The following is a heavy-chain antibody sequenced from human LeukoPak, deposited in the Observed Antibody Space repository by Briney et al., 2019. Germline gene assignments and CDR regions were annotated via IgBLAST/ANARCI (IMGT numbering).Heavy chain of an antibody. CDR1: GFTFSSDG. J-gene: IGHJ4*02. D-gene: IGHD1-26*01. CDR2: RWYDGSNK. CDR3: ARVNSESYSDY. Sequence: GGSLRLSCAASGFTFSSDGMHWVRQAPDTGLEWVTVRWYDGSNKNYADSVKGRFTISRDNSKNTMYLQMNSLRAEDTAVYYCARVNSESYSDYWGQGTLVTVSS. V-gene: IGHV3-33*01.